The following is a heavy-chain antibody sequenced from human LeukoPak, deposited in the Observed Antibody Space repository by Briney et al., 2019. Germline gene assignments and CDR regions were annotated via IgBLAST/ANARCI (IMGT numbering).Heavy chain of an antibody. CDR3: SRDFGEPTGYYMDV. V-gene: IGHV1-2*02. CDR2: IAPNSGDT. D-gene: IGHD3-3*01. J-gene: IGHJ6*03. CDR1: GYTFTDYY. Sequence: ASVKVSCKASGYTFTDYYMHWVRQAPGQGLERMGWIAPNSGDTNYAQKFQGRVTMTRDTSISTAYMELSSLRSDDTAVYYCSRDFGEPTGYYMDVWGKGTTVTVSS.